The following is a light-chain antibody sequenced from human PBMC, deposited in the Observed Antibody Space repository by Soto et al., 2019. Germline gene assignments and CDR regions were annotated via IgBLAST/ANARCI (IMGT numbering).Light chain of an antibody. CDR3: QQLNSYLWT. J-gene: IGKJ1*01. Sequence: DIQLTQSPSFLSASVGDRVTITCLASQGISSYLAWYQQKPGKAPKLLIYAASTLQSGVPSRFSGSGSGTEFTLTISSLQPEDFATYYCQQLNSYLWTFGQGIKVEIK. CDR2: AAS. CDR1: QGISSY. V-gene: IGKV1-9*01.